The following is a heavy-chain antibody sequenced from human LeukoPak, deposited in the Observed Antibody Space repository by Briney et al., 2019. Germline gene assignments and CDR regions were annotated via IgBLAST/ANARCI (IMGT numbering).Heavy chain of an antibody. CDR3: ARGVVVRGPPWDY. CDR1: GYTFTSYD. CDR2: MNPNSGNT. Sequence: ASVKVSCKASGYTFTSYDINWVRQATGQELEWMGWMNPNSGNTGYAQKFQGRVTMTRNTSISTVYMELSSLRSEDTAVYYCARGVVVRGPPWDYWGQGTLVTVSS. V-gene: IGHV1-8*01. J-gene: IGHJ4*02. D-gene: IGHD3-10*01.